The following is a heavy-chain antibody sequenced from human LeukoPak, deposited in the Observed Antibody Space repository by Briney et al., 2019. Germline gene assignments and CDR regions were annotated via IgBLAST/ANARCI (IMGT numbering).Heavy chain of an antibody. CDR3: ARVEGGYNSAFDI. CDR2: IYYSGST. CDR1: GGSISSYY. V-gene: IGHV4-59*01. J-gene: IGHJ3*02. Sequence: SETLSLTCTVSGGSISSYYWSWIRQPPGKGLEWIGYIYYSGSTNYNPSLKSRVTISVDTSKNQFSLKLSSVTAADTAVYYCARVEGGYNSAFDIWGQGTMVTVSS. D-gene: IGHD5-24*01.